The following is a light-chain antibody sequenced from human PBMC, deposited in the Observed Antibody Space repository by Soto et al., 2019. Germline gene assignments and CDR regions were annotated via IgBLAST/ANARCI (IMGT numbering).Light chain of an antibody. Sequence: DVVMTQSPLSLPVTLGQPASISCRSSQRLAYSDGNTYLNWFQQRPGQSPRRLISKVSNRDSGVPERFSGSGSGTDFTLKISRVEAEDVGVYYCMQGTHWPPYTFGQGTKLEIK. V-gene: IGKV2-30*01. CDR1: QRLAYSDGNTY. J-gene: IGKJ2*01. CDR3: MQGTHWPPYT. CDR2: KVS.